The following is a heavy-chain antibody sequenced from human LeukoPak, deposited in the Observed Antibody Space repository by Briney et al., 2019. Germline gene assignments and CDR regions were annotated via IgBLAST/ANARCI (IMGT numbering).Heavy chain of an antibody. CDR3: ARDKGCGELSSYFHYSMDV. J-gene: IGHJ6*02. CDR2: ISYDGSNK. CDR1: GFTFSSYG. Sequence: GGSLRLSCAASGFTFSSYGMHWVRQAPGKGLEWVASISYDGSNKYYADSVKGRFTISRDNSKNTLYLQMNSLRAEGTAVYYCARDKGCGELSSYFHYSMDVWGQGATGTASS. D-gene: IGHD3-10*01. V-gene: IGHV3-30*05.